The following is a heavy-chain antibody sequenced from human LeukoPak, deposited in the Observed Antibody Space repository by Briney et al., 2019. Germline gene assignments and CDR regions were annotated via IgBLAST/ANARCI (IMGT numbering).Heavy chain of an antibody. D-gene: IGHD4-17*01. Sequence: SETLSLTCTVSGYSISSGYYWGWIRQPPGKGLEWIGYIYYSGSTNYNPSLKSRVTISVDTSKNQFSLKLSSVTAADTAVYYCAAGHTRMNTGKFDYWGQGTLVTVSS. CDR1: GYSISSGYY. CDR2: IYYSGST. V-gene: IGHV4-61*01. CDR3: AAGHTRMNTGKFDY. J-gene: IGHJ4*02.